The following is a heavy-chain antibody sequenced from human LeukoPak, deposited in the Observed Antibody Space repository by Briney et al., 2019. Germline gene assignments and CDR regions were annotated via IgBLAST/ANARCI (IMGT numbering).Heavy chain of an antibody. D-gene: IGHD3-3*02. J-gene: IGHJ6*02. CDR3: ARLSRFPGSYYAMDV. CDR1: GGSISSGSYY. Sequence: SETLSLTCTVSGGSISSGSYYWSWIRQPAGKGLEWIGRIYTSGSTNYNPSLKSRVTISVDTSKNQFSLNLSSVTAADTAVYYCARLSRFPGSYYAMDVWGQGTLVTVSS. V-gene: IGHV4-61*02. CDR2: IYTSGST.